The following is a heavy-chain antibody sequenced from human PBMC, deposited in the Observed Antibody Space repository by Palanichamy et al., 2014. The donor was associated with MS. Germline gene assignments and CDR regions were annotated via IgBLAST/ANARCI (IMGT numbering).Heavy chain of an antibody. Sequence: QVQLQESGPRPVKPSGTLSLTCGVSGESMSDHDWWSWVRQPPGKGLEWIVEIHHDGSTNYSPSLNSRVTISVDKSKNHFSLKLTFVTAADTAVYYCARNGYYAIDYWGQGTLVTVSS. V-gene: IGHV4-4*02. J-gene: IGHJ4*02. CDR3: ARNGYYAIDY. D-gene: IGHD2-2*03. CDR2: IHHDGST. CDR1: GESMSDHDW.